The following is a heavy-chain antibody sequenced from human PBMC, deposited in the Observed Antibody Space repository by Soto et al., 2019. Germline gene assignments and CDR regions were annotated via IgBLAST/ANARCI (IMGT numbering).Heavy chain of an antibody. J-gene: IGHJ4*02. CDR3: ARGLSGYDPPGNY. V-gene: IGHV1-69*05. D-gene: IGHD5-12*01. Sequence: NVSCKASVGSFRSSDISCFRQHPGQGLEWMGGIIPIFGTANYAQKFQGRVTMTRDTSTSTVYMELSSLRSEDTAVYYCARGLSGYDPPGNYWGQGNLVNVSA. CDR1: VGSFRSSD. CDR2: IIPIFGTA.